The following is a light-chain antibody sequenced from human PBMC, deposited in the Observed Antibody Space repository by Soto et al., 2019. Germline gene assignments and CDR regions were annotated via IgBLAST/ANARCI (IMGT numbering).Light chain of an antibody. CDR3: QQYNNWPPRRT. CDR2: GAS. Sequence: DIVMTQSPSTLSVSPGERATLSCRASQSVSSNLAWYQQKPGQAPRFLIYGASTRATGIPARFSGSGSGTEFTLTISSLQSEDFAVYYCQQYNNWPPRRTFGQGTKVDIK. J-gene: IGKJ1*01. CDR1: QSVSSN. V-gene: IGKV3-15*01.